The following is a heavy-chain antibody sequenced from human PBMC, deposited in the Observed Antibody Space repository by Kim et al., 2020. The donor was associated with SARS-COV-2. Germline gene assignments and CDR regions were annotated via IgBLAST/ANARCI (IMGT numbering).Heavy chain of an antibody. CDR1: GGSFSGYY. CDR3: ARGIPGDYGSGSYYNDY. CDR2: INHSGST. D-gene: IGHD3-10*01. V-gene: IGHV4-34*01. J-gene: IGHJ4*02. Sequence: SETLSLTCAVYGGSFSGYYWSWIRQPPGKGLEWIGEINHSGSTNYNPSLKSRVTISVDTSKNQFSLKLSSVTAADTAVYYCARGIPGDYGSGSYYNDYWGQGTLVTVSS.